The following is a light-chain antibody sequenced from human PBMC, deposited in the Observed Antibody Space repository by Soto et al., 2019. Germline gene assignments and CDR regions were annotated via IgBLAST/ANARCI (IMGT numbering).Light chain of an antibody. Sequence: QSALTQPASVSGSPGQSITISCTGTSSDGGGYNYVSWYQQHPGKAPKLMIYDVNNRSSGVSNRFSGSKSGNTASLTISGLQAEDEADYYCSLYTSSSNVVFGGGTKLTVL. CDR1: SSDGGGYNY. CDR3: SLYTSSSNVV. V-gene: IGLV2-14*01. J-gene: IGLJ2*01. CDR2: DVN.